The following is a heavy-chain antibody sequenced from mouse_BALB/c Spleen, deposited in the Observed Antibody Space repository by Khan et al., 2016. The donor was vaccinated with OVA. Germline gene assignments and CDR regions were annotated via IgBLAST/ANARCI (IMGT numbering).Heavy chain of an antibody. D-gene: IGHD1-3*01. CDR2: IDPANGNT. Sequence: VQLQQSGAELVKPGASLKLSCTASGFSITDTYMHWVKQRLQRGQEWIGRIDPANGNTKYDPNLQGKATITADTSSNTAYLQLSSLTSEDTAVYYCARISAWGQGTTLTVAS. V-gene: IGHV14-3*02. CDR1: GFSITDTY. J-gene: IGHJ2*01. CDR3: ARISA.